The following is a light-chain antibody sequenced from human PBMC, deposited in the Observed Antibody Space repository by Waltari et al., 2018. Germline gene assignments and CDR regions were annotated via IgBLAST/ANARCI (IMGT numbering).Light chain of an antibody. J-gene: IGLJ1*01. CDR1: RSDVGGYNS. CDR2: AVS. Sequence: SALTPPASVSGSPGQSLTISCTETRSDVGGYNSVSWYLQHPGKAPKLMIYAVSKRPSGVSNRCSGSKSGNTASLTISGLQAEDEADYYCSSYSSSSTRVFGTGAKVTVL. CDR3: SSYSSSSTRV. V-gene: IGLV2-14*03.